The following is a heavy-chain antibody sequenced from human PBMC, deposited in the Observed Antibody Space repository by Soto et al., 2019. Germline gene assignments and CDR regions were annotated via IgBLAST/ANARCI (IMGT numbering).Heavy chain of an antibody. CDR2: IWYDGSNK. J-gene: IGHJ4*02. CDR3: ARTPSARPEVPLDY. Sequence: GGSLRLSCAASGFTFSSYGMHWVRQAPGKGLEWVAVIWYDGSNKYYADSVKGRFTISRDNSKNTLYLQMNSLRAEDTAVYYCARTPSARPEVPLDYWGQGTLVTVSS. D-gene: IGHD6-6*01. CDR1: GFTFSSYG. V-gene: IGHV3-33*01.